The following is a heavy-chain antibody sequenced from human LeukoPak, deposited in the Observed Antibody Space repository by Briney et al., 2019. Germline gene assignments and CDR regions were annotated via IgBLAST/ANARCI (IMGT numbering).Heavy chain of an antibody. Sequence: GGSLRLSCAASGFTFDDYAMHWVRQAPGKGLEWVSGISWNSGSIGYADSVKGRFTISRDNAKNSLYLQMDSLRAEDTAVYYCARHIPFDCWGQGTLVTVSS. CDR2: ISWNSGSI. CDR1: GFTFDDYA. J-gene: IGHJ4*02. V-gene: IGHV3-9*01. CDR3: ARHIPFDC.